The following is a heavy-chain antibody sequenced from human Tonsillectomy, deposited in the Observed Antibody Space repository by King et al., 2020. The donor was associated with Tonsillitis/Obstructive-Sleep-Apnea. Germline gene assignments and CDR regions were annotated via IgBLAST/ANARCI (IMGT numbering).Heavy chain of an antibody. V-gene: IGHV1-58*01. CDR1: GFTFTSSA. CDR2: IVVGSGNT. J-gene: IGHJ4*02. CDR3: AAYCSSTSCYMRGFDY. Sequence: QLVQSGPEVKKPGTSVKVSCKASGFTFTSSAVQWVRQARGQRLEWIGWIVVGSGNTNYAQKFQERVTITRDMSTSTAYMELSSLRSEDTAVYYCAAYCSSTSCYMRGFDYWGQGTLVTVSS. D-gene: IGHD2-2*02.